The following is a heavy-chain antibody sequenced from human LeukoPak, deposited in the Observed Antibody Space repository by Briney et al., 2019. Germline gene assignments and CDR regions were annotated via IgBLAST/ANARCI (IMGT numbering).Heavy chain of an antibody. CDR2: ISYDGSNK. CDR3: AKRLSGYYDSSGYYWDAFDI. Sequence: GGSLRLSCAASGFTFSSYGMHWVRQAPGKGLEWVAVISYDGSNKYYADSVKGRFTISRDNSKNTLYLQMNSLRAEDTAVYYCAKRLSGYYDSSGYYWDAFDIWGQGTMVTVSS. V-gene: IGHV3-30*18. CDR1: GFTFSSYG. J-gene: IGHJ3*02. D-gene: IGHD3-22*01.